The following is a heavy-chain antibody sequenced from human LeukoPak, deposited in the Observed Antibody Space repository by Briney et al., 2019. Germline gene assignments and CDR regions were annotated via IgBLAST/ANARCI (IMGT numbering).Heavy chain of an antibody. J-gene: IGHJ3*02. Sequence: GGSLRLSCAASGFTFSSYAMSWVRQAPGKGLEWVSAISCSGGSTYYADSVKGRFTISRDNSKNTLYLQMNSLRAEDTAVYYCARGSKPRAIIGTYVAFDIWGQGTMVTVSP. D-gene: IGHD3-10*01. CDR3: ARGSKPRAIIGTYVAFDI. CDR2: ISCSGGST. V-gene: IGHV3-23*01. CDR1: GFTFSSYA.